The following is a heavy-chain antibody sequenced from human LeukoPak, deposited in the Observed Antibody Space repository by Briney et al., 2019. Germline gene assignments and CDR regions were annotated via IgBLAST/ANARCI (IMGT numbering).Heavy chain of an antibody. J-gene: IGHJ3*02. D-gene: IGHD5-18*01. Sequence: ASVKVSCKVSGYTLTELSMHWVRQAPGKGLEWMGGFDPEDGETIYAQKFQGRVTMTEDTSTDTAYMELSSLRSEDTAVYYCATQSIGQLWFKTYYAFDIWGQGTMVTVSS. CDR2: FDPEDGET. V-gene: IGHV1-24*01. CDR3: ATQSIGQLWFKTYYAFDI. CDR1: GYTLTELS.